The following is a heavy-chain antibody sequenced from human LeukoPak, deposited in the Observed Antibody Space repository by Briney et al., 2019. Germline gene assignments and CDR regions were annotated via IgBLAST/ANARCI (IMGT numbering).Heavy chain of an antibody. V-gene: IGHV4-31*03. CDR3: MSRQQLVQGAFDI. Sequence: PSETLSLTCTVSDGSISSGDHYWSWIRQHPGKGLEWMGYIYYSGSTYYNPSLKSRVTISVDTSKNQFSLKLSSVTAADTAVYYCMSRQQLVQGAFDIWGQGTMVTVSS. J-gene: IGHJ3*02. D-gene: IGHD6-13*01. CDR1: DGSISSGDHY. CDR2: IYYSGST.